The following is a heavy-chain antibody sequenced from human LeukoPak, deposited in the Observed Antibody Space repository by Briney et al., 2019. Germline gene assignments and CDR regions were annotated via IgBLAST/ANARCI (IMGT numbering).Heavy chain of an antibody. Sequence: GGSLRLSCAASGFTVSSNYMSCVRQAPGKGLEWVSLIFSDGSAYYADSVKARFTISRDNSKNTLYLQMNSLRAEDTAVYYCARNWFSTYFDYWGQGTLVTVSS. CDR1: GFTVSSNY. V-gene: IGHV3-53*01. J-gene: IGHJ4*02. D-gene: IGHD3-10*01. CDR2: IFSDGSA. CDR3: ARNWFSTYFDY.